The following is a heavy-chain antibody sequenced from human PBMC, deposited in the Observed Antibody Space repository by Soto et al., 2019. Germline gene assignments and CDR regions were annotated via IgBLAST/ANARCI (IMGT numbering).Heavy chain of an antibody. J-gene: IGHJ5*02. CDR3: ARIPLLQGGWFDP. CDR1: GDSINTGDYY. D-gene: IGHD1-26*01. CDR2: IYYTGST. V-gene: IGHV4-30-4*01. Sequence: SETLSLTCTVSGDSINTGDYYLSWLRQPPRKGLEWIGYIYYTGSTYYNPSLKSQFTISIDTSKTQFSLKVNSVTAADTAVYYCARIPLLQGGWFDPWGQGTLVTVSS.